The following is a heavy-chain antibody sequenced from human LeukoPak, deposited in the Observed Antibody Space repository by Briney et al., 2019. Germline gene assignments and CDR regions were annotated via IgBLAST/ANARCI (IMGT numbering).Heavy chain of an antibody. D-gene: IGHD3-22*01. Sequence: ASVKVSCKASGYTFTTYDITWVRQATGQGLEWMGWMNPNSGDTAYAQKFQGRVAMTRDTSISTAYMELSSLRSEDTAVYYCARGLGDYYNTSGYYYAVPAHWGQGTLVTVSS. CDR1: GYTFTTYD. J-gene: IGHJ4*02. CDR3: ARGLGDYYNTSGYYYAVPAH. V-gene: IGHV1-8*01. CDR2: MNPNSGDT.